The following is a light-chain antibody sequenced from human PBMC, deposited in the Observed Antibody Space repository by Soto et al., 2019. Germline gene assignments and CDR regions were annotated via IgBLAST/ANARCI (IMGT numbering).Light chain of an antibody. J-gene: IGKJ1*01. CDR2: DGS. Sequence: DIQMTQSPSTLSASVGDRVNPSCRASQSVNSWLAWYQQIPGKAPKLLIYDGSSLQSGVPSRFSGSGSGTEFTLTISSLQPDDFATYYCQQYNSYRTFGQGTKV. CDR3: QQYNSYRT. CDR1: QSVNSW. V-gene: IGKV1-5*01.